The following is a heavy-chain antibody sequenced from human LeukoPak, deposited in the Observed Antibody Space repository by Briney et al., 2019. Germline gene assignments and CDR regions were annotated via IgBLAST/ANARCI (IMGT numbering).Heavy chain of an antibody. V-gene: IGHV4-59*12. D-gene: IGHD3-9*01. CDR3: ASGDILTGRAFDY. CDR1: GGSISGWY. CDR2: IYGSGYT. Sequence: PSETLSLTCTVSGGSISGWYWSWIRQPPGKGLEWIGYIYGSGYTNYNPSLKSRVTMSIDTSKNQFSLKLSSVTAADTAVYYCASGDILTGRAFDYWGQGTLVTVSS. J-gene: IGHJ4*02.